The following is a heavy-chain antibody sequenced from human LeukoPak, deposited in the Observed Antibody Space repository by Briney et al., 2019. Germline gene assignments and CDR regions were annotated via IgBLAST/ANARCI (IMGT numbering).Heavy chain of an antibody. V-gene: IGHV4-34*01. J-gene: IGHJ5*02. Sequence: SETLSLTCAVYGGSFSGYYWSWIRQPPGKGLEWIGEINHSGSTNYNPSLKSRVTISVDTSKNQFSLKLSPVTAADTAVYYCARAPSYYYGSRFDPWGQGTLVTVSS. CDR3: ARAPSYYYGSRFDP. CDR1: GGSFSGYY. D-gene: IGHD3-10*01. CDR2: INHSGST.